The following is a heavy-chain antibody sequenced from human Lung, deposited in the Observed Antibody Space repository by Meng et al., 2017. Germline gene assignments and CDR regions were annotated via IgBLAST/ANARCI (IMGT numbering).Heavy chain of an antibody. V-gene: IGHV4-34*01. Sequence: GSLRLSCAVYGGSFSGYYWSWIRQPPGKGLEWIGEINHSGSTNYNPSLKSRVTISVDTSKNQFSLKLSSVTAADTAVYYCARFYGGDNSWYYFDYWGQGTLVTVSS. CDR2: INHSGST. CDR3: ARFYGGDNSWYYFDY. D-gene: IGHD2-8*02. CDR1: GGSFSGYY. J-gene: IGHJ4*02.